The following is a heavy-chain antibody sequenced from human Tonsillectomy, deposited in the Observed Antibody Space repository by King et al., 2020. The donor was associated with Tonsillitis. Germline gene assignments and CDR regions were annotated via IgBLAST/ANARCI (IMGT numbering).Heavy chain of an antibody. D-gene: IGHD3-9*01. CDR1: GITFSTYA. J-gene: IGHJ4*02. CDR3: AKEENDILTGYARGYFDY. CDR2: ISGDSSRT. V-gene: IGHV3-23*04. Sequence: VQLVESGGGLVQPGGSLRLSCAASGITFSTYAMSWVRQAPGKGLEWVSTISGDSSRTYFADSVKGRFTISRDNSKDTVDLQMNSLRAEDTALYYCAKEENDILTGYARGYFDYWGQGILVTVSS.